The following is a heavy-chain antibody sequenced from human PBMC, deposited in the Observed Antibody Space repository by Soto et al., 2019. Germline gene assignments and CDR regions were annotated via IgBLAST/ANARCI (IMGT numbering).Heavy chain of an antibody. Sequence: QLQLQESGPGLVKPSETLSLTCTVSGGSISSSSYYWGWIRQPPGKGLEWIGSIYYSGSTYYNPSLKSRVTISVDTSKNQFSLKLSSVTAADTAVYYCARHGEQQLVFYFQHWGQGTLVTVSS. CDR3: ARHGEQQLVFYFQH. V-gene: IGHV4-39*01. D-gene: IGHD6-13*01. CDR1: GGSISSSSYY. J-gene: IGHJ1*01. CDR2: IYYSGST.